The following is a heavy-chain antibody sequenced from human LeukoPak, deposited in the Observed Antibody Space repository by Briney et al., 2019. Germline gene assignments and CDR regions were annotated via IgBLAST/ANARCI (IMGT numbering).Heavy chain of an antibody. Sequence: PGGSLRLSCAASGFTVSDNYMNWVRQAPGKGLEWVSLIYTGGSTSYADSVKGRFTISRDNSKNTLYLQMNSLRVEDTAVYYCARRGVCCNTPLDHWGQGTLVTVSS. J-gene: IGHJ4*02. CDR2: IYTGGST. CDR3: ARRGVCCNTPLDH. CDR1: GFTVSDNY. D-gene: IGHD2-21*02. V-gene: IGHV3-53*01.